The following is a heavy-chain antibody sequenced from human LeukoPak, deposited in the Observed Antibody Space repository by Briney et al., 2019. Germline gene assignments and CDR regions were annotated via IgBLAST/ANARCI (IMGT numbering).Heavy chain of an antibody. Sequence: ASVKVSCKASGYTFTGYYIHWVRQAPGQGLEWMGWINPNSGGTNYAQKSQGRVTMTRDTSISTAYMELSRLRSDDTAVYYCAREDYYDSSGYYKNKEYFQNWGQGTLVTVSS. CDR2: INPNSGGT. CDR3: AREDYYDSSGYYKNKEYFQN. J-gene: IGHJ1*01. D-gene: IGHD3-22*01. V-gene: IGHV1-2*02. CDR1: GYTFTGYY.